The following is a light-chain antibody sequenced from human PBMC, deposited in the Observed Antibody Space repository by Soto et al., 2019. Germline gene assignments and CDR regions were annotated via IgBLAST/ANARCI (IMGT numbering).Light chain of an antibody. CDR2: EVS. J-gene: IGLJ2*01. CDR1: SSDVGGYNY. V-gene: IGLV2-14*01. CDR3: SSYSTTYTVL. Sequence: QSALTQPASMSGSPGQSITISCTGTSSDVGGYNYVSWYQQHPDRAAKLIIYEVSNRPSGVSIRFSGSKSANTASLTISGLQAEDEADYYCSSYSTTYTVLFGGGTKLTVL.